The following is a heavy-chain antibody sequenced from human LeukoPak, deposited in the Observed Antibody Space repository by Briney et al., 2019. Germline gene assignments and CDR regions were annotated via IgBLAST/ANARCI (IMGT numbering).Heavy chain of an antibody. D-gene: IGHD2-15*01. CDR2: TSPYNGNT. CDR3: ARGHDWSGTGYCSGGSCYRDEYFQH. V-gene: IGHV1-18*01. CDR1: GGTFSSYA. Sequence: EASVKVSCKASGGTFSSYAISWVRQAPGQGLEWMGWTSPYNGNTNYAQKVQGRVTMTTDTSTSTAYMELRSLRSDDTAVYYCARGHDWSGTGYCSGGSCYRDEYFQHWGQGTLVTVSS. J-gene: IGHJ1*01.